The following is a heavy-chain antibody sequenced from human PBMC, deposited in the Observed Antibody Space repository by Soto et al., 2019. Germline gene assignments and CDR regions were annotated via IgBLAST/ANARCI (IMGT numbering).Heavy chain of an antibody. J-gene: IGHJ4*02. Sequence: PSETLSLTCTVSGGSISSSSYYWGWIRQPPGKGLEWIGSIYYSGSTYYNPSLKSRVTISVDTSKNQFSLKLSSVTAADTAVYYCARRTVVVVIFSGSGYFDYWGQGTLVTVSS. CDR1: GGSISSSSYY. CDR3: ARRTVVVVIFSGSGYFDY. CDR2: IYYSGST. V-gene: IGHV4-39*01. D-gene: IGHD3-22*01.